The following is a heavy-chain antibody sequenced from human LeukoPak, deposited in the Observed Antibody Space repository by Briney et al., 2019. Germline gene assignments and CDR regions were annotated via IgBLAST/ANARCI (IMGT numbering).Heavy chain of an antibody. V-gene: IGHV4-59*11. J-gene: IGHJ3*02. CDR3: ARDLVTVTKGFDI. D-gene: IGHD4-17*01. CDR1: DDSFSSHY. CDR2: ISYIGST. Sequence: SETLSLTCPVSDDSFSSHYWTWIRQPPGKGLEWIGYISYIGSTNYNPSLKSRVTISIDTSKNQFSLKLSSVTAADTAVYYCARDLVTVTKGFDIWGQGTMVSVSS.